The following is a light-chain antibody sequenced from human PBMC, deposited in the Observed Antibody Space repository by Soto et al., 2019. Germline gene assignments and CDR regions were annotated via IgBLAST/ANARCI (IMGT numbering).Light chain of an antibody. CDR1: SSDIGAYDY. J-gene: IGLJ1*01. CDR3: SSYTSSSTFYV. V-gene: IGLV2-14*01. CDR2: EVN. Sequence: QSALTQPASLSGSPGQSITISCTGTSSDIGAYDYVSWFQQHPGKAPKLMISEVNNRPSGVSNRFSGSKSGNTAYLTISGLQAEDEADYYCSSYTSSSTFYVFGTGTKLTVL.